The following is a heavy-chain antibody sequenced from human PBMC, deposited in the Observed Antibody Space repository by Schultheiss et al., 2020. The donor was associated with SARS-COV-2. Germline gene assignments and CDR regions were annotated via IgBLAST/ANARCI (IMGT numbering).Heavy chain of an antibody. CDR2: FYSGGST. CDR3: ARGGIAARPDAFDI. Sequence: GGSLRLSCAASGFTFSSYAMSWVRQVPGKGLEWVSGFYSGGSTYYADSVKGRFTISRDNSKNTLYLQMNYLRSNDTAVYYCARGGIAARPDAFDIWGQGRRINV. V-gene: IGHV3-23*03. CDR1: GFTFSSYA. J-gene: IGHJ3*02. D-gene: IGHD6-6*01.